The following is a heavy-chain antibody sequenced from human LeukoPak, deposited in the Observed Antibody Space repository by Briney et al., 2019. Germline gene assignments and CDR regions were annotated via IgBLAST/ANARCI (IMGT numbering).Heavy chain of an antibody. D-gene: IGHD3-10*01. J-gene: IGHJ4*02. CDR2: ISSSGSTI. V-gene: IGHV3-11*04. CDR1: GFTFGDYA. CDR3: ARETMVRGVDY. Sequence: GGSLRLSCTASGFTFGDYAMSWFRQAPGKGLEWVSYISSSGSTIYYADSVKGRFTISRDNAKNSLYLQMNSLRAEDTAVYYCARETMVRGVDYWGQGTLVTVSS.